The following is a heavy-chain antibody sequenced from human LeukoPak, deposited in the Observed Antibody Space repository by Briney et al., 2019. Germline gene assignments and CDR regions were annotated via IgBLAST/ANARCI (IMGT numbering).Heavy chain of an antibody. Sequence: ASVKVSCKASGYTFTRYYMHWVRQAPGQGLEWMGMVNPSGGDTTYAQKLQGRVTMTRDTSTSTVYMELSSLRSEDTAVYYCARGSGSYADYWGQGTLVTVSS. D-gene: IGHD1-26*01. CDR2: VNPSGGDT. CDR3: ARGSGSYADY. J-gene: IGHJ4*02. V-gene: IGHV1-46*01. CDR1: GYTFTRYY.